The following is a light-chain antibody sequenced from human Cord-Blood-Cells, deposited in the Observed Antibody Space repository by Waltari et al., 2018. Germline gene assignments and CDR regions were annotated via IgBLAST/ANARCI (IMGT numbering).Light chain of an antibody. J-gene: IGKJ1*01. Sequence: AIRMTQSPSSFSASTGDRVTITCRASQGISSYLAWYQQKPGKAPKLLIYAASTFQSGVPSSFSGSGSETDFTLTISCLQSEEFATYYCQQYYSYPQTFGQGTKVEIK. CDR1: QGISSY. CDR3: QQYYSYPQT. V-gene: IGKV1-8*01. CDR2: AAS.